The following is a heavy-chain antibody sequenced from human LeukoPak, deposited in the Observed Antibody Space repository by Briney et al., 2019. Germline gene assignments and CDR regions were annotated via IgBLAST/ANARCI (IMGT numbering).Heavy chain of an antibody. CDR3: ARATVGGTSDY. CDR2: IYYTGST. Sequence: SETLSLTCTVSGGSIISNSYYWGWIRQPPGKGLEWIGSIYYTGSTYYNPSLKSRVTISVDTSKNQFSLKLSSVTAADTAVYYCARATVGGTSDYWGQGTLVTVSS. CDR1: GGSIISNSYY. J-gene: IGHJ4*02. V-gene: IGHV4-39*07.